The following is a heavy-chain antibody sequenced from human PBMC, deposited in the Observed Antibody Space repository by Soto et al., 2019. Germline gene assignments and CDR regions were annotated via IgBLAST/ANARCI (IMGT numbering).Heavy chain of an antibody. CDR2: IKQDGSEK. D-gene: IGHD6-19*01. V-gene: IGHV3-7*01. Sequence: GGSLRLSCAASGFTFSSYWMSWVRQAPGKGLEWVANIKQDGSEKYYVDSVKGRFTISRDNAKNSLYLQMNSLRAEDTAVYYCARVSVAGPYYYYYYYMDVWGKGTTVTVSS. J-gene: IGHJ6*03. CDR3: ARVSVAGPYYYYYYYMDV. CDR1: GFTFSSYW.